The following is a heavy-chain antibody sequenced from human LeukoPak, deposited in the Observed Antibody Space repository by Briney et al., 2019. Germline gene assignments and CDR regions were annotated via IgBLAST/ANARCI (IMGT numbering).Heavy chain of an antibody. CDR1: GFTFSNYA. J-gene: IGHJ4*02. Sequence: GGSLRLSCAASGFTFSNYAMSWVRQAPGKGLEWVSAISGSGGSTYYADSVKGRFTISRDNSKNTLYLQMNSLRAEDTAVYYCAKDRVGAILYFDYWGLGTLVTVSS. V-gene: IGHV3-23*01. CDR2: ISGSGGST. CDR3: AKDRVGAILYFDY. D-gene: IGHD1-26*01.